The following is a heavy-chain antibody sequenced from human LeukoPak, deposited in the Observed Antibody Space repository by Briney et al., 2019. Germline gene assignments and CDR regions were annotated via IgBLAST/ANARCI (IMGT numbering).Heavy chain of an antibody. Sequence: SETLSLTCAVSGYSISSDYYWGWIRQPPGKGLEWSGTIYHSGSTYYNPSLKSRVTISVDTSKNQFSPTLSSVTAADTALYYCARMVGYYERTPYYFDYWGQGTLVTVSS. CDR1: GYSISSDYY. J-gene: IGHJ4*02. CDR2: IYHSGST. V-gene: IGHV4-38-2*01. CDR3: ARMVGYYERTPYYFDY. D-gene: IGHD3-22*01.